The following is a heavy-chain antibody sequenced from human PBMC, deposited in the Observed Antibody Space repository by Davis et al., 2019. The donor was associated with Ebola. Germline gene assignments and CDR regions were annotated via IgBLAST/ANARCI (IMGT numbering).Heavy chain of an antibody. CDR2: INHSGST. D-gene: IGHD3-10*01. CDR3: ARGVRGVIGY. CDR1: GASFSGYY. Sequence: PQTLSPTCPVYGASFSGYYTSWIRQPPGKGLEWIREINHSGSTNYHPSLTSRVTRSVDTYKNQFSLKLSSVTASDTAVYYCARGVRGVIGYWGQGTLVTVSS. V-gene: IGHV4-34*01. J-gene: IGHJ4*02.